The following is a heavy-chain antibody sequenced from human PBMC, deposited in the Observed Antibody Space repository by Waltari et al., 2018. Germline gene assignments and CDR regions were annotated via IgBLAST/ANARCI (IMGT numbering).Heavy chain of an antibody. CDR2: IYYSGST. CDR3: ASLDYPNDY. D-gene: IGHD4-17*01. J-gene: IGHJ4*02. Sequence: QVQLQESGPGLVKPSETLSLTCTVSGGSISSPYWSWIRQPPGQGLEWIGYIYYSGSTNSNPSAKSRGTIAGDTSKNQFSLKLSSVTAADTAVYYCASLDYPNDYWGQGTLVTVSS. V-gene: IGHV4-59*11. CDR1: GGSISSPY.